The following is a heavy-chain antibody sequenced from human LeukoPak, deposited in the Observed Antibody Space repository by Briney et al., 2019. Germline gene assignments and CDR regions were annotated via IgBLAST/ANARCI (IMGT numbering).Heavy chain of an antibody. CDR3: ARARQSYYYGSGSYYRYYFDY. Sequence: SETLSLTCTVSGSSISSGCSGGWIRQPPGNGLGWSGSIYESGSTYYNPSLKGRVTIPAATPKNPISLRGASGTAAEPPVYYCARARQSYYYGSGSYYRYYFDYWGQGTLVTVSS. J-gene: IGHJ4*02. CDR1: GSSISSGCS. D-gene: IGHD3-10*01. CDR2: IYESGST. V-gene: IGHV4-38-2*02.